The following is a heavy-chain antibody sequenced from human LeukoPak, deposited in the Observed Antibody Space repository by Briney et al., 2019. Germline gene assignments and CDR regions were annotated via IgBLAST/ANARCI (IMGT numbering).Heavy chain of an antibody. D-gene: IGHD3-10*01. Sequence: ASVKVSCKASGYTFTSYGISWVRQAPGQGLEWMGWISAYNGNTNYAQKLQGRVTMTTDTSTSTAYMELRSLRSDDTAVYYCARVRIQSYYYGSGSYAFDIWGQGTMVTVSS. CDR2: ISAYNGNT. CDR1: GYTFTSYG. V-gene: IGHV1-18*01. CDR3: ARVRIQSYYYGSGSYAFDI. J-gene: IGHJ3*02.